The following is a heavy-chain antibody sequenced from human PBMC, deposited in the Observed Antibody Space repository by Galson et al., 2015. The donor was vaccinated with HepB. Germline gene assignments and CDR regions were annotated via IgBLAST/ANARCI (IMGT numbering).Heavy chain of an antibody. CDR3: ARRYYDFWSGYYYYYYYMDV. J-gene: IGHJ6*03. CDR1: GYTFTSYD. CDR2: MNPNSGNT. Sequence: SVKVSCKASGYTFTSYDINWVRQATGQGLEWMGWMNPNSGNTGYAQKFQGRVTMTRNTSISTAYMELSSLRSEDTAVYYCARRYYDFWSGYYYYYYYMDVWGKGTTVTVSS. D-gene: IGHD3-3*01. V-gene: IGHV1-8*01.